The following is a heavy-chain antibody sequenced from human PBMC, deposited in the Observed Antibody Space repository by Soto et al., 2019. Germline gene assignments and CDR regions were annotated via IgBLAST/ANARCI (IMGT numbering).Heavy chain of an antibody. CDR2: INHRGSI. J-gene: IGHJ6*02. Sequence: QVQLQQWGAGLLKPSETLALNCAVYGGSFSGYYWSWIRQPPGEVLGWIGEINHRGSINYNPSLKSRVTMSVDTSKNQFSLKLNSVTAADTAVFYCARGSRMRIPAASERDYYYHGLDFWGQGTAVTVSS. CDR3: ARGSRMRIPAASERDYYYHGLDF. CDR1: GGSFSGYY. D-gene: IGHD2-15*01. V-gene: IGHV4-34*01.